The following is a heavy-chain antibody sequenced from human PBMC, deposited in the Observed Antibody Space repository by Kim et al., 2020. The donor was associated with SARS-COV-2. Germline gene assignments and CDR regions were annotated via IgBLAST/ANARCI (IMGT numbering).Heavy chain of an antibody. J-gene: IGHJ4*02. CDR3: ARDSAVVVAATPVDY. V-gene: IGHV3-21*01. Sequence: DSGKGRFTISRDNAKNSLYLQMNSLRAEDTAVYYCARDSAVVVAATPVDYWGQGTLVTVSS. D-gene: IGHD2-15*01.